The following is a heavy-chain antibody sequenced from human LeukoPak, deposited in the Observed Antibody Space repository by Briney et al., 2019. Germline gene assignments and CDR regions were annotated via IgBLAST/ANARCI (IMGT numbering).Heavy chain of an antibody. CDR2: IYYSGST. CDR3: ARATAITMVRGIRSDGFDI. J-gene: IGHJ3*02. V-gene: IGHV4-59*01. D-gene: IGHD3-10*01. CDR1: GGSISSYY. Sequence: KPSETLSLTCTVSGGSISSYYWSWIRQPPGKGLEWVGYIYYSGSTNYNPSLKSRVTISVDTSKNQFSLKLSSVTAADTAVYYCARATAITMVRGIRSDGFDIWGQGTMVTVSS.